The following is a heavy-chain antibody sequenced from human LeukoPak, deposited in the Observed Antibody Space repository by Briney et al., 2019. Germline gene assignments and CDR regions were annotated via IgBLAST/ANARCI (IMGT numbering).Heavy chain of an antibody. CDR1: GFMFSNYW. J-gene: IGHJ4*02. D-gene: IGHD2-2*01. V-gene: IGHV3-7*01. CDR2: IKEDGNDK. CDR3: ARDRGGYCSSTSCSYFDY. Sequence: GGSLRLSCTASGFMFSNYWMSWVRQAPGEGLEWVANIKEDGNDKYYGPSVKGRFTISRDNAKNSLYLQMNSLRAEDTAVYYCARDRGGYCSSTSCSYFDYWGQGTLVTVSS.